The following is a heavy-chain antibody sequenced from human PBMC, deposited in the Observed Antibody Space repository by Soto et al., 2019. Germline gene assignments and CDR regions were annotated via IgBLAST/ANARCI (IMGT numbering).Heavy chain of an antibody. J-gene: IGHJ4*02. V-gene: IGHV1-18*01. CDR1: GYTVTNYG. D-gene: IGHD1-26*01. CDR3: ARAKWELRVCDY. CDR2: ISAYNGDT. Sequence: ASVKVSCKASGYTVTNYGFTWVRQAPGQGLEWMGWISAYNGDTNYAQTFRGRLTMTTDTSTSTAYMELRSLTSDDTAMYYCARAKWELRVCDYWGQGTLVTVSS.